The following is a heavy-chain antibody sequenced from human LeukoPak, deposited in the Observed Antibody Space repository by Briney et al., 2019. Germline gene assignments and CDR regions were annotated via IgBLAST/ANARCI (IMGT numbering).Heavy chain of an antibody. CDR1: GGSFSGYY. V-gene: IGHV4-34*01. J-gene: IGHJ1*01. Sequence: PSETLSLTCAVYGGSFSGYYCSWIRQPPGKGREWMGEINHRGSTNYNPPIKSRVTISVDTSKNQFSLKLSSVTAADTAVYYCARGSVLLAAAAHRGKYFQHWGQGTLVTVSS. D-gene: IGHD6-13*01. CDR3: ARGSVLLAAAAHRGKYFQH. CDR2: INHRGST.